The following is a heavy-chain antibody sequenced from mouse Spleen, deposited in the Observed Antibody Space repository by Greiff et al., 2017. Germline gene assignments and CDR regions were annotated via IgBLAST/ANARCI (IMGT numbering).Heavy chain of an antibody. V-gene: IGHV3-6*01. CDR1: GYSITSGYY. CDR3: ARDPYEDY. Sequence: EVQLQESGPGLVKPSQSLSLTCSVTGYSITSGYYWNWIRQFPGNKLEWMGYISYDGSNNYNPSLKNRISITRDTSKNQFFLKLNSVTTEDTATYYCARDPYEDYWGQGTTLTVSS. CDR2: ISYDGSN. J-gene: IGHJ2*01. D-gene: IGHD2-3*01.